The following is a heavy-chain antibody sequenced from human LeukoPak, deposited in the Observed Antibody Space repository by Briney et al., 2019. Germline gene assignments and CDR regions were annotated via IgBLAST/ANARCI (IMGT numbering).Heavy chain of an antibody. CDR3: VSLGATKYTYNYYGMDF. V-gene: IGHV3-74*01. CDR2: INPDGKTT. J-gene: IGHJ6*02. CDR1: GFTFSDHW. D-gene: IGHD1-26*01. Sequence: GGSLRLSCAVSGFTFSDHWMHWVRQAPGKGLVWVSRINPDGKTTTYADSVQGRFNISRDNAKNTLYLQMNSLTGEDTAVYYCVSLGATKYTYNYYGMDFWGQGTTVSVSS.